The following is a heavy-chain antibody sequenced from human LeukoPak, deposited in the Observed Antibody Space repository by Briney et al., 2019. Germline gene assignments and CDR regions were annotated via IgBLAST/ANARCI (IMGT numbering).Heavy chain of an antibody. CDR1: GYSISSGYY. CDR3: AREEELLWFGSYYYMDV. CDR2: IYHSGST. Sequence: SETLSLTCTASGYSISSGYYWGWIRQPPGKGLEWIGSIYHSGSTYYNPSLKSRVTISVDTSKNQFSLKLSSVTAADTAVYYCAREEELLWFGSYYYMDVWGKGTTVTVSS. J-gene: IGHJ6*03. V-gene: IGHV4-38-2*02. D-gene: IGHD3-10*01.